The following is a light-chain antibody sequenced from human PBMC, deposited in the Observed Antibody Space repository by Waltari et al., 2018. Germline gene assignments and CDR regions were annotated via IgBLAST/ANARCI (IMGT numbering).Light chain of an antibody. CDR2: AVT. Sequence: QSALTQPPSASGSPGQSITIPCTGISTAVEGYDPVFWYQQHPGKAPKLLIYAVTKRPSGVPDRFSGSKSDNTASLAVSGLQAEDEADYYCSSYAGGSSLMFGGGTKLTVL. CDR1: STAVEGYDP. V-gene: IGLV2-8*01. J-gene: IGLJ3*02. CDR3: SSYAGGSSLM.